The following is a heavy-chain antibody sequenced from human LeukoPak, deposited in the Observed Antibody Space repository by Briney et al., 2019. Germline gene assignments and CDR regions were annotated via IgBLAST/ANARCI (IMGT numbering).Heavy chain of an antibody. D-gene: IGHD1-26*01. CDR1: GYTFTSYG. CDR3: ARETRGSYVPGLDS. Sequence: HGASVKVSCKASGYTFTSYGISWVRQAPGQGLEWMGWISAYNGNTNYAQKLQGRVTMTTDTSTSTAYMELRSLRSDDTAVYYCARETRGSYVPGLDSWGQGTLVTVSS. CDR2: ISAYNGNT. J-gene: IGHJ4*02. V-gene: IGHV1-18*01.